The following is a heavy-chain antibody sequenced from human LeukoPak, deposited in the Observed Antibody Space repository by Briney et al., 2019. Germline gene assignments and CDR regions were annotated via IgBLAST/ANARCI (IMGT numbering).Heavy chain of an antibody. D-gene: IGHD6-13*01. Sequence: SETLSLTCTVSGGSIRSSYYYWGWTRQPPGKGLEWIGSIYDSGSTYYNPSLKSRVTISVDTSKNQFSLKLSSVTAADTAVYYCARVLFARSWYSQVFEAPYYYYGMDVWGQGTTVTVSS. V-gene: IGHV4-39*07. CDR2: IYDSGST. J-gene: IGHJ6*02. CDR1: GGSIRSSYYY. CDR3: ARVLFARSWYSQVFEAPYYYYGMDV.